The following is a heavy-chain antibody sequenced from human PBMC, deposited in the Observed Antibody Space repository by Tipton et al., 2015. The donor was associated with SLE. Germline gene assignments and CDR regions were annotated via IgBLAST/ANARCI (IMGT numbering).Heavy chain of an antibody. V-gene: IGHV3-21*01. J-gene: IGHJ4*02. CDR3: ARAQGGTVPYYFDY. CDR1: GFTFSSYN. Sequence: SLRLSCAASGFTFSSYNMNWVRQAPGKGLEWVSSISSSSNYIYYVDSVKGRFTISRDSAKNSLYLQMHSLRAEDTAVYYCARAQGGTVPYYFDYWGQGTLVTVSS. D-gene: IGHD1/OR15-1a*01. CDR2: ISSSSNYI.